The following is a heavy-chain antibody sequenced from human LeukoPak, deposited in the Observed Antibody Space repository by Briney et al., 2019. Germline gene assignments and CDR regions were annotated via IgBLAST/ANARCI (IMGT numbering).Heavy chain of an antibody. CDR2: IYYSGST. D-gene: IGHD5-18*01. CDR1: GGSISSYY. J-gene: IGHJ4*02. Sequence: PSETLSLTCTVSGGSISSYYWSWIRQPPGKGLEWIGYIYYSGSTNYNPSLESRVTISVDTSKNQFSLKLSSATAADTAVYYCARAGYSYGGYYFDYWGQGTLVTVSS. V-gene: IGHV4-59*01. CDR3: ARAGYSYGGYYFDY.